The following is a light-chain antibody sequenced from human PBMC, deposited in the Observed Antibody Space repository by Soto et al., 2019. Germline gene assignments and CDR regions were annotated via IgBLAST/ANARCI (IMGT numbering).Light chain of an antibody. CDR2: QAS. CDR3: QQHEAYPRT. J-gene: IGKJ1*01. V-gene: IGKV1-5*03. CDR1: QNINVW. Sequence: DIQMTQSPSTLSASIGDRVTITCRASQNINVWLAWYQQKPGKAPKFLIYQASTLQSGVPSRFSGSGSGTEFTLTIGSLQPDDFATYYCQQHEAYPRTFGQGTKVEI.